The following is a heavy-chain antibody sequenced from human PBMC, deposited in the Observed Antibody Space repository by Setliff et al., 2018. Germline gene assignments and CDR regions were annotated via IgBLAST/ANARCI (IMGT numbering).Heavy chain of an antibody. D-gene: IGHD5-18*01. CDR1: GYTFSNYA. CDR2: ISVYNGDT. CDR3: ARGGRGYSYGPRKFPFDY. J-gene: IGHJ4*02. Sequence: ASVKVSCKASGYTFSNYAFAWVRQAPGQGLEWVGWISVYNGDTNYAQKFQGRVTITADKSTSTAYMELSSLRSEDTAVYYCARGGRGYSYGPRKFPFDYWGQGTLVTVSS. V-gene: IGHV1-18*01.